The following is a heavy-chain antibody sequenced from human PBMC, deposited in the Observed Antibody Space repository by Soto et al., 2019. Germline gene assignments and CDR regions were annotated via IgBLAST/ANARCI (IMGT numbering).Heavy chain of an antibody. Sequence: ASVKVSCKASGYTFTSYGISWVRQAPGQELEWMGWISAYNGNTNYAQKLQGRVTMTTDTSTCTAYMELRSLRSDDTAVYYCARGITMVRGAYYYYYGMDVWGQGTTVTVSS. V-gene: IGHV1-18*01. D-gene: IGHD3-10*01. J-gene: IGHJ6*02. CDR2: ISAYNGNT. CDR3: ARGITMVRGAYYYYYGMDV. CDR1: GYTFTSYG.